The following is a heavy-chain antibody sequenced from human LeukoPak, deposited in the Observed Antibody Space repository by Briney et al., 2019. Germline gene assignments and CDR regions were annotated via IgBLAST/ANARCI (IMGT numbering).Heavy chain of an antibody. CDR2: ISASGST. CDR1: NGSISIYC. CDR3: AREITVTRPFDY. J-gene: IGHJ4*02. Sequence: PSETLSLTCTVSNGSISIYCWSWVRQPAGKGLEWIGRISASGSTNYNPSLKSRVTMSLDTSKNQFSLKLSSVTAADTAVYYCAREITVTRPFDYWGPGTMVTVSS. V-gene: IGHV4-4*07. D-gene: IGHD4-17*01.